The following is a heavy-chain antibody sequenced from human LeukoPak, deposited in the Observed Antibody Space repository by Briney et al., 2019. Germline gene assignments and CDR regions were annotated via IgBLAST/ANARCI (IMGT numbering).Heavy chain of an antibody. V-gene: IGHV6-1*01. CDR2: TYYRSKWYN. CDR1: GDSVSSNSAA. CDR3: AREQPILYSSSWYGSAFDY. J-gene: IGHJ4*02. Sequence: SQTFSLTCAISGDSVSSNSAAWNWIRQSPSRGLEWLGRTYYRSKWYNDYAVSVKSRITINPDTSKNQFSLQLNSVTPEDTAVYYCAREQPILYSSSWYGSAFDYWGQGTLVTVSS. D-gene: IGHD6-13*01.